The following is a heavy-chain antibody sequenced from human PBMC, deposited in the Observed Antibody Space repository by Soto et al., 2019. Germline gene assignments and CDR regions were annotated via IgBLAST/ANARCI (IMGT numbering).Heavy chain of an antibody. V-gene: IGHV1-18*01. CDR3: ARERSGYNWNYVINYYGMDV. J-gene: IGHJ6*02. CDR2: ISAYNGNT. Sequence: ASVKVSCKASGYTFTSYGISWVRQAPGQGLEWMGWISAYNGNTNYAQKLQGRVTMTTDTSTSTAYMELRSLRSEDTAVYYCARERSGYNWNYVINYYGMDVWGQGTTVTVSS. CDR1: GYTFTSYG. D-gene: IGHD1-7*01.